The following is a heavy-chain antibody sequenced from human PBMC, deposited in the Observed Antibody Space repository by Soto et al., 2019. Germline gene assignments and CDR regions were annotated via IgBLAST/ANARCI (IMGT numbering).Heavy chain of an antibody. CDR1: GYSFGSYW. V-gene: IGHV5-51*01. Sequence: PXESLKIAFKGSGYSFGSYWIGWVRQMPGKGLEWMAIINPGDSESRYNPSLKSRVTISVDTSKNQFSLKLSSVTAADTAVYYCARRSIAVAEDTGYYFDYWGQGTLVTVSS. D-gene: IGHD6-19*01. CDR3: ARRSIAVAEDTGYYFDY. J-gene: IGHJ4*02. CDR2: INPGDSES.